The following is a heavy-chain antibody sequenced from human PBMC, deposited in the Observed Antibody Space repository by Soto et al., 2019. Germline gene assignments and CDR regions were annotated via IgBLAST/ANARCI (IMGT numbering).Heavy chain of an antibody. D-gene: IGHD1-1*01. J-gene: IGHJ4*02. CDR2: INPNDSDI. V-gene: IGHV5-51*01. Sequence: PGESLKISCNVSGFNFTTFSIAWVRQVPGKGLEWMGIINPNDSDIRYSPSFQGQVTISADRSVSTASLHWSSLKASDTAIYYCARHRGYHFDSWGQGTLVTVYS. CDR1: GFNFTTFS. CDR3: ARHRGYHFDS.